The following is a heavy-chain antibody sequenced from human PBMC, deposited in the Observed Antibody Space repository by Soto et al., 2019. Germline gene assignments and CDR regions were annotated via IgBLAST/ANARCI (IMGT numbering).Heavy chain of an antibody. CDR1: GYTFTSYG. CDR2: ISAYNGNT. Sequence: QVQLVQSGAEVKKPGASVKVSCKASGYTFTSYGISWVRQAPGQGLEWMGWISAYNGNTNYAQKLQGRVTMTTDTSTSTAYMELRSLRSDDTVVYYCARSLRRRYFDWLLFPFDYWGQGTLVTVSS. V-gene: IGHV1-18*01. CDR3: ARSLRRRYFDWLLFPFDY. D-gene: IGHD3-9*01. J-gene: IGHJ4*02.